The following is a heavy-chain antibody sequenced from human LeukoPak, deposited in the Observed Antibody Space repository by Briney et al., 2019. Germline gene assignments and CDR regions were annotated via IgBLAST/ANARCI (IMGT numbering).Heavy chain of an antibody. CDR1: GFTVTSNY. J-gene: IGHJ4*02. D-gene: IGHD3-9*01. V-gene: IGHV3-66*01. CDR3: ARNGDLRYFAYSDY. Sequence: GGSLRLSCAASGFTVTSNYMSWVRQAPGKGLEWVSVIYSGGSAYYADSVKGRFTISRDNSKNTLYLQMNSLRAEDTAVYYCARNGDLRYFAYSDYWGQGTLVTVSS. CDR2: IYSGGSA.